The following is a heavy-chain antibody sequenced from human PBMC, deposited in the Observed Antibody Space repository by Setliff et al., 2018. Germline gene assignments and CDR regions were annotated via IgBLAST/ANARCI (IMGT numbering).Heavy chain of an antibody. D-gene: IGHD1-1*01. V-gene: IGHV4-38-2*01. CDR1: GHSISSTGHY. CDR2: INLRGRT. J-gene: IGHJ4*02. CDR3: ARTGTYRYFDY. Sequence: SETLSLTCGVSGHSISSTGHYWGWIRQPPGKELEWIGSINLRGRTYYNPSLKSRVIISVDTAQNQFSLSLSSVTAADTAVYYCARTGTYRYFDYWGQGTLVTVSS.